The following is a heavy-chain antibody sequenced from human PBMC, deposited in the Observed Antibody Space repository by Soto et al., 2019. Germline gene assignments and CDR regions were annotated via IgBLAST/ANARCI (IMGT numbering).Heavy chain of an antibody. CDR3: ARGSGIVALPGELQDVKYDY. CDR1: GQSFSGHS. D-gene: IGHD2-21*01. J-gene: IGHJ4*02. V-gene: IGHV4-34*01. Sequence: QVQLQQWGAGLVKPSETLSLSCAVYGQSFSGHSWAWIRQPPGKGLEWIGEINESGSTYYNPSLKSRVTISPGTSKNQFSLKLSSVSAADTAAYFCARGSGIVALPGELQDVKYDYWGQGTLVNVSS. CDR2: INESGST.